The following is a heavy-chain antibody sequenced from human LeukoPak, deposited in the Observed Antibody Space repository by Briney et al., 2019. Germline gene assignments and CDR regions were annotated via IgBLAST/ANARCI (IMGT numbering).Heavy chain of an antibody. D-gene: IGHD1-26*01. V-gene: IGHV4-59*01. J-gene: IGHJ5*02. CDR1: GGSMSSAY. Sequence: SGTLSLTCTASGGSMSSAYWSWLRQSPGKGLEWIGYAYYTGDNNYNPSLKSRVTILVDTSKRQFSLKMRSVTAADTAIYYCARLVAPGSLEDWFDPWGQGTLVTVSS. CDR2: AYYTGDN. CDR3: ARLVAPGSLEDWFDP.